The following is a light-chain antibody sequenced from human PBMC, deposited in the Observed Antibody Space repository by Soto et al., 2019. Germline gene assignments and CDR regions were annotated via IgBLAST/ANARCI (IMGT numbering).Light chain of an antibody. J-gene: IGLJ2*01. V-gene: IGLV1-40*01. CDR2: GNS. CDR1: SSNIGAGYG. CDR3: QSYDISLSVV. Sequence: QSVLTQPPSVSGAPGQRVTISCTGSSSNIGAGYGVHWYQQHPGTAPKLLIYGNSNRPSGVPDRFSGSKSGTSASLAITGLQAEDEADYYCQSYDISLSVVFGGGTKLTVL.